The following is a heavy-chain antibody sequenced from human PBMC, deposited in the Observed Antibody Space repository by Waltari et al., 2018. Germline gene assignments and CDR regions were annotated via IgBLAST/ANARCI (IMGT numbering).Heavy chain of an antibody. CDR3: TRNPGY. J-gene: IGHJ4*02. V-gene: IGHV3-74*03. CDR2: MKTDGTSI. Sequence: EVQLVNSGGGFVQPGGSLRLSCAASDFFSAHWLDWVRQAPGKGLVWVARMKTDGTSITYADSVKGRFTISRDSAKNTYYLQMNSLRAEDTAVYYCTRNPGYWGQGTLVTVSS. CDR1: DFFSAHW.